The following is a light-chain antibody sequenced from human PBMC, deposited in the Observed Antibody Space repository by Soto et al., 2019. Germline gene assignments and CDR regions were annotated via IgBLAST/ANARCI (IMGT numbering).Light chain of an antibody. CDR3: QQYGSSPRT. J-gene: IGKJ1*01. CDR1: QAVSSSY. CDR2: GAS. V-gene: IGKV3-20*01. Sequence: EIVLTQSPGTLSFSPGERATLSCRASQAVSSSYLAWYQQKPGQAPRLLIYGASNRATGIPDRFGGSGSGADFTLTISRLGPEDFAVYYCQQYGSSPRTFGQGTKVDIK.